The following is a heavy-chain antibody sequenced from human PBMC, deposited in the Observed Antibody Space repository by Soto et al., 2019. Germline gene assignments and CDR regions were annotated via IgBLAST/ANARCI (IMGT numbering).Heavy chain of an antibody. CDR2: ISSTSSTI. V-gene: IGHV3-48*01. D-gene: IGHD6-19*01. CDR3: AKGGRQWLVTSDFNY. J-gene: IGHJ4*02. Sequence: GGSLRLSCAASGFTFSSYSMNWVRQAPGKGLEWVSYISSTSSTIYYADSVKGRFTISRDSSKNTVSLEMTSLRAEDTAVYYCAKGGRQWLVTSDFNYWGQGALVTVSS. CDR1: GFTFSSYS.